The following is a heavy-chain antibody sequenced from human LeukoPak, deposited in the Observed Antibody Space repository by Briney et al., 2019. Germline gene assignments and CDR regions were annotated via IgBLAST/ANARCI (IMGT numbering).Heavy chain of an antibody. J-gene: IGHJ4*02. CDR3: ARDRPYAQTTIDY. Sequence: PGGSLRLSCAASGFTFSSYSMNWVRQAPGKGLEWVSYISSSSNTIYYADSVKGRFTISRDNAMNSLYLQMNSLRAEDTAVYYCARDRPYAQTTIDYWGQGTLVTVAS. CDR1: GFTFSSYS. D-gene: IGHD2-2*01. V-gene: IGHV3-48*01. CDR2: ISSSSNTI.